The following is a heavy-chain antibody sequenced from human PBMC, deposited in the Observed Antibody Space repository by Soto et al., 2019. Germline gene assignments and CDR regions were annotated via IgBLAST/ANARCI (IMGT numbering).Heavy chain of an antibody. CDR2: ISSSSSYI. J-gene: IGHJ4*02. Sequence: EVQLVESGGGLVKPGGSLRLSCEASGFTFSSYSMNWVRQAPGKGLEWVSSISSSSSYIYYADSVKGRFTISRDNAKNSLYLQMNSLRAEDTAVYYCARIQDYYDSSGYYGDYWGQGTLVTVSS. CDR1: GFTFSSYS. V-gene: IGHV3-21*01. D-gene: IGHD3-22*01. CDR3: ARIQDYYDSSGYYGDY.